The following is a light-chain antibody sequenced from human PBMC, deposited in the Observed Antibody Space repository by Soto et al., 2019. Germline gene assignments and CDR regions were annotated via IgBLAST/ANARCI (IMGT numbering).Light chain of an antibody. Sequence: SVLAQSPSTLSLSHGDRATFACRSSQSVSMYLSWYQQKPGQAPMLLISDTANRATGIPARFSGSGSGTDFTLTISSLEPEDFAVYYCQQRSNWPIITFGQGTRLEIK. CDR3: QQRSNWPIIT. CDR1: QSVSMY. J-gene: IGKJ5*01. CDR2: DTA. V-gene: IGKV3-11*01.